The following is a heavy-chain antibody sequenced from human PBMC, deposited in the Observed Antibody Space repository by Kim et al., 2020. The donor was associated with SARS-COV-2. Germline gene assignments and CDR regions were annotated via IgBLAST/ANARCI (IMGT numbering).Heavy chain of an antibody. CDR1: GFTFSSYG. CDR3: AKAGRLGATDY. Sequence: GGSLILSCAASGFTFSSYGMHWVRQAPGKGLEWVAVISYDGSKKYYADSVKGRFTISRDNSKNTLYLQMNSLRAEDTAVYYCAKAGRLGATDYWGQGTLVTVSS. V-gene: IGHV3-30*18. CDR2: ISYDGSKK. D-gene: IGHD1-26*01. J-gene: IGHJ4*02.